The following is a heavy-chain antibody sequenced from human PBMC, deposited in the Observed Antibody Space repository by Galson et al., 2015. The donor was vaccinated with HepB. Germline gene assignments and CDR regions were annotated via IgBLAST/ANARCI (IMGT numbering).Heavy chain of an antibody. Sequence: SVKVSCKASGYTFTSYAMHWVRQAPGQRLEWMGWINAGNGNTKYSQKFQGRVTITRDTSASTAYMELSSLRSEDTAVYYCARPFVGYSYVDYWGRGTLVTVSS. CDR1: GYTFTSYA. D-gene: IGHD5-18*01. J-gene: IGHJ4*02. CDR2: INAGNGNT. CDR3: ARPFVGYSYVDY. V-gene: IGHV1-3*01.